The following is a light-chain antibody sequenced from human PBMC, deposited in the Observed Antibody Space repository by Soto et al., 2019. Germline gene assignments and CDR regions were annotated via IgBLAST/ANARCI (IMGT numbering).Light chain of an antibody. V-gene: IGKV4-1*01. CDR2: WAS. CDR1: PSVINSANNKNC. CDR3: QQYLAIPRT. J-gene: IGKJ1*01. Sequence: DSVMTKSPDSLAVSLGDRTTIHCKSSPSVINSANNKNCLDWYQQKQGKTPKVLIYWASTRESGVPDRFSGSGSGTDCTLTISRLQAEDLVVDYCQQYLAIPRTFGQGTQVEIK.